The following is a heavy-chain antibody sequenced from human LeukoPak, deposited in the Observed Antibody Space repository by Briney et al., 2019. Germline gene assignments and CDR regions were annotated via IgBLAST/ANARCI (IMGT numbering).Heavy chain of an antibody. CDR2: ISVYNGNT. CDR1: GYSFSSYG. V-gene: IGHV1-18*01. D-gene: IGHD3-3*01. Sequence: ASVKVSCTASGYSFSSYGISWVRQAPGQGLEWMGWISVYNGNTNYAQKLQGRVTMTTDTSTSTAYMELRSLRSDDTAVYYCASGRLYDFWSGYQIDYWGQGTLVTVSS. CDR3: ASGRLYDFWSGYQIDY. J-gene: IGHJ4*02.